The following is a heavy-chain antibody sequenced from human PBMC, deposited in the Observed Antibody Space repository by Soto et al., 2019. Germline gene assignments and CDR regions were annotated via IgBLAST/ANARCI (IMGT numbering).Heavy chain of an antibody. J-gene: IGHJ6*02. CDR1: GFTFSSYW. CDR3: ARDRNGDYVSESGGMDV. D-gene: IGHD4-17*01. Sequence: EVQLVESGGGLVQPGGSLRLSCAASGFTFSSYWMSWVRQAPGKGLEWVANIKQDGSEKYYVDSVKGRFTISRDNAKNSLYLQMNSLRAEDTAVYYCARDRNGDYVSESGGMDVWGQGTTVTVSS. CDR2: IKQDGSEK. V-gene: IGHV3-7*03.